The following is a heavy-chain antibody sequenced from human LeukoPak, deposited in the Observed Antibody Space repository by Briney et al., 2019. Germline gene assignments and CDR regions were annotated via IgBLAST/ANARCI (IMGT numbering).Heavy chain of an antibody. Sequence: GGSLRLSCAASGFTVTSDCMSWVRQAPGKGLEGVSVIYRGGSTYYADSLQGRFTISRDNSNNTLYLQMNSLRADDTAVYYCTLRGSGSHYEGASVYWGQGTLVTVSS. D-gene: IGHD3-10*01. CDR1: GFTVTSDC. J-gene: IGHJ4*02. CDR2: IYRGGST. CDR3: TLRGSGSHYEGASVY. V-gene: IGHV3-66*01.